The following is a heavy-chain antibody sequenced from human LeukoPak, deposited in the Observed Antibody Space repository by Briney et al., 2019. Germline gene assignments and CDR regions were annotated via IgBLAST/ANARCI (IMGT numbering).Heavy chain of an antibody. D-gene: IGHD2-21*02. CDR1: GYTFIDYF. CDR2: INPNSGGA. J-gene: IGHJ5*02. CDR3: ARELLSCGGDCYHNWFDP. Sequence: ASVKVSCKASGYTFIDYFMHWVRQAPGQGLEWMGWINPNSGGANFAQMFQGRVTMTRDTSIRTAYMELSRLRSDDTAVYYCARELLSCGGDCYHNWFDPWGQGTLVTVSS. V-gene: IGHV1-2*02.